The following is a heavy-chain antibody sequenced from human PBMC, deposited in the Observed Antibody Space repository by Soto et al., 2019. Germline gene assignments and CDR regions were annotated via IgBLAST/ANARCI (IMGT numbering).Heavy chain of an antibody. CDR1: GFTFSSYG. CDR3: ANYDYGDYVLSGGEGY. J-gene: IGHJ4*02. Sequence: GGSLRLSCAASGFTFSSYGMHWVRQAPGKGLEWVAVISYDGSNKYYADSVKGRFTISRDNSKNTLYLQMNSLRAEDTAVYYCANYDYGDYVLSGGEGYWGQGTLVTVSS. V-gene: IGHV3-30*18. CDR2: ISYDGSNK. D-gene: IGHD4-17*01.